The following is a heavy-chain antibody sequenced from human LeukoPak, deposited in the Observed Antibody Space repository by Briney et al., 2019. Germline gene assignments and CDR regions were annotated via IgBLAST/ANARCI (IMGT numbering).Heavy chain of an antibody. CDR2: ISSSSSYI. CDR1: GFTFSSYA. D-gene: IGHD3-3*01. CDR3: ARDPSPLGVG. Sequence: GGSLRLSCAASGFTFSSYAMSWVRQAPGKGLEWVSSISSSSSYIYYADSVKGRFTISRDNAKNSLYLQMNSLRAEDTAVYYCARDPSPLGVGWGQGTLVTVSS. J-gene: IGHJ1*01. V-gene: IGHV3-21*01.